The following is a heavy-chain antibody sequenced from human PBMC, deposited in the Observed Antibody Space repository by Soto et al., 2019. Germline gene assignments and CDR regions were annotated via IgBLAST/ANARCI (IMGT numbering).Heavy chain of an antibody. J-gene: IGHJ6*02. CDR2: ITTAGDT. Sequence: EVQLVESGGGLVQPGGSLRLSCAASGFTFSNYDMHWVRQVTGKGLEWVSGITTAGDTYYPGSVKGRFTISREKAKSSLSLKMNSLSAGDTAVYYCARELHGGSYGMDVWGQGTTVTVSS. CDR3: ARELHGGSYGMDV. V-gene: IGHV3-13*01. CDR1: GFTFSNYD.